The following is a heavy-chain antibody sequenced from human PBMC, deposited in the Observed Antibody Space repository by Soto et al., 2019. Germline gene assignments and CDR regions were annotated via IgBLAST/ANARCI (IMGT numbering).Heavy chain of an antibody. CDR2: ISYSGST. Sequence: QVQLQESGPGLVKPSQTLSLTCTVSGGSISSGNYYWVWIRKHPGKGLEWIGFISYSGSTYYSTSLKSSVTISVDTSKRQCSPNLSFVTAADPAVYYSAAMGTPATGLYFFDYWAQASLFTVSS. CDR3: AAMGTPATGLYFFDY. J-gene: IGHJ4*02. CDR1: GGSISSGNYY. V-gene: IGHV4-30-4*01. D-gene: IGHD1-1*01.